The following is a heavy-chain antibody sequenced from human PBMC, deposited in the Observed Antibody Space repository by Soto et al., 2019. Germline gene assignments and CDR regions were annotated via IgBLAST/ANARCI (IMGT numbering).Heavy chain of an antibody. CDR2: IIPILGIA. CDR3: ARDLGFDILTGYSYYYYYAMDV. CDR1: GGTFSSYT. V-gene: IGHV1-69*04. D-gene: IGHD3-9*01. Sequence: GASVKVSCKASGGTFSSYTISWVRQAPGQGLEWMGRIIPILGIANYAQKFQGRVTITADKSTSTAYMELSSLRSEDTAVYFCARDLGFDILTGYSYYYYYAMDVWGQGTTVTVCS. J-gene: IGHJ6*02.